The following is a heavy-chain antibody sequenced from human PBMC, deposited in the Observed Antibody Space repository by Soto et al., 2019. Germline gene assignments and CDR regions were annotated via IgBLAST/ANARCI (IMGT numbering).Heavy chain of an antibody. J-gene: IGHJ3*02. CDR1: GGSISSGGYY. CDR3: AAIGDRSLWDDAFDI. Sequence: SETLSLTCTVSGGSISSGGYYWSWIRQHPGKGLEWIGYIYYSGSTYYNPSLKSRVTISVDTSKNQFSLKLSSVTAADTAVYYCAAIGDRSLWDDAFDIWGQGTMVTVSS. CDR2: IYYSGST. D-gene: IGHD4-17*01. V-gene: IGHV4-31*03.